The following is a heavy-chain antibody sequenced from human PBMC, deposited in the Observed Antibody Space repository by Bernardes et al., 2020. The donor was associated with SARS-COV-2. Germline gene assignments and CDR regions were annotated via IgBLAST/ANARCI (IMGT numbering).Heavy chain of an antibody. CDR3: ARDLIDSWAYFDY. Sequence: GGSLRLSCAASGFMFSTYCMTWVRQAPGKGLEWVAHINQDGSATYSVDSVQGRFTISRDNAKNFLYLQMNSLRAEDTAVYYCARDLIDSWAYFDYWGQGTLVTVSS. V-gene: IGHV3-7*01. CDR1: GFMFSTYC. CDR2: INQDGSAT. J-gene: IGHJ4*02. D-gene: IGHD6-13*01.